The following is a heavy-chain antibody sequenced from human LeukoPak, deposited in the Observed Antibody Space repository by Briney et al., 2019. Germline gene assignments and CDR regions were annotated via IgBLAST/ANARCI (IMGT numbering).Heavy chain of an antibody. V-gene: IGHV3-11*01. J-gene: IGHJ6*02. Sequence: GGSLRLSCAASGFTFSDYYMSWIRQAPGKGLEWVSYISSSGSTIYYADSVKGRFTIFRDNAKNSLYLQMNSLRAEDTAVYYCARDQYYGSGSYYNSYYYYGMDVWGQGTTVTVSS. CDR1: GFTFSDYY. CDR3: ARDQYYGSGSYYNSYYYYGMDV. CDR2: ISSSGSTI. D-gene: IGHD3-10*01.